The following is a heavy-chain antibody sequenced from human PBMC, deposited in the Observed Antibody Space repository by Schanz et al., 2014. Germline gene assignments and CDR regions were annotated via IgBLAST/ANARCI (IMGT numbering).Heavy chain of an antibody. CDR1: GGSMSNYY. Sequence: QVQLQESGPGLVKPSETLSLTCTVSGGSMSNYYWNWIRQPPGKGLEWIGYVYYSGSTDYNPSLKGRVPISLEPPNNQSPLKLSSVPAADTAVYYCARSSPSRQKIDYWGQGALVTVSS. CDR2: VYYSGST. J-gene: IGHJ4*02. V-gene: IGHV4-59*08. CDR3: ARSSPSRQKIDY.